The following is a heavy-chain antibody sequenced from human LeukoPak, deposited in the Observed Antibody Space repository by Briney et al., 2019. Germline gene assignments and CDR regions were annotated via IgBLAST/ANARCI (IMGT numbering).Heavy chain of an antibody. Sequence: PGGSLRLSCAASGFTFSSYWMRWVRQAPGKGLEGVANIKQDGSEKYYVDSVKGRFTSSRDNAKNSLYLQMNSLRAEDTAVYYCARERVQLWSRPFDYWGQGTLVTVSS. V-gene: IGHV3-7*03. J-gene: IGHJ4*02. CDR3: ARERVQLWSRPFDY. D-gene: IGHD5-18*01. CDR1: GFTFSSYW. CDR2: IKQDGSEK.